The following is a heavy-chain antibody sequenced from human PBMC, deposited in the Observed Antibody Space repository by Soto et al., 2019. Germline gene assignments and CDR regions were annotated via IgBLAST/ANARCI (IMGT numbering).Heavy chain of an antibody. Sequence: VQLFASGGGSARPGGSLRLSCTASGFTFTSYGMGWLRQAPGKGLQWVSTIRGDGGQTHYTDSVKGRFSISRDNSKNTVYLQMDSLRAEDTAMYFCARDVGLDSDDFFAYWGQGTQVTVSA. CDR1: GFTFTSYG. CDR3: ARDVGLDSDDFFAY. V-gene: IGHV3-23*01. CDR2: IRGDGGQT. D-gene: IGHD3-9*01. J-gene: IGHJ4*02.